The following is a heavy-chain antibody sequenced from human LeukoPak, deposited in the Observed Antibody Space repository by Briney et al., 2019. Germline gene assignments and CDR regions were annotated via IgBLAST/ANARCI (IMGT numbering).Heavy chain of an antibody. CDR2: ISWNSGSI. CDR3: AKRAYGSGNNGFDI. D-gene: IGHD3-10*01. J-gene: IGHJ3*02. CDR1: GFTFDDYA. V-gene: IGHV3-9*01. Sequence: PGRSLRLSCAASGFTFDDYAMHWVRQAPGKGLEWVSGISWNSGSIGYADSVKGRFTISRDNSKNTLYLQMNSLRAEDTAVYYCAKRAYGSGNNGFDIWGQGTMVTVSS.